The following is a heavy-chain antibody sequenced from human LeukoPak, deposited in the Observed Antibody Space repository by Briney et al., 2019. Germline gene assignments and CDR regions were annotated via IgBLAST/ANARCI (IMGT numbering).Heavy chain of an antibody. CDR3: ARAWNSGSYEGQHAFDI. D-gene: IGHD1-26*01. J-gene: IGHJ3*02. CDR2: IYYSGST. V-gene: IGHV4-59*01. CDR1: GGSISSYY. Sequence: SETLSLTCTISGGSISSYYWSWIRQPPGKGLEWIGYIYYSGSTNNNPSLKSRVTISVDTSKNQFSLKLSSVTAADTAVYYCARAWNSGSYEGQHAFDIWGQGTMVTVSS.